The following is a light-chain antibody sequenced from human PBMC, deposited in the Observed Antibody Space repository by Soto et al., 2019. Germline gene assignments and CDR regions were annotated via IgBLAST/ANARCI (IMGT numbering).Light chain of an antibody. Sequence: QSALTQPASVSGSPGQSITISCTGTSSDVGGYNYVSWYQQHPGKAPKLMIYEVSNRPSGVSNRFSGSKSGNTASLTISGPQDEAEATCSSYTSSSTLVFGTGTKLTVL. CDR2: EVS. J-gene: IGLJ1*01. CDR3: SSYTSSSTLV. CDR1: SSDVGGYNY. V-gene: IGLV2-14*01.